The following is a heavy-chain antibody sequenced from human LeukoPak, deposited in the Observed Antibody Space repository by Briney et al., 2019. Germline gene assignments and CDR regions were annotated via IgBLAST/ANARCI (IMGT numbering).Heavy chain of an antibody. V-gene: IGHV1-18*01. Sequence: GASVKVSCKASGYTFTSYAITWVRQAPGQGLEWMGWISAYSGNTNYAQKLQDRVTMSTDTSTSTAYMELRSLRSDDTAVFYCARFYDGTGYYYLDSWGQGTLVTVSS. D-gene: IGHD3-22*01. CDR2: ISAYSGNT. J-gene: IGHJ4*02. CDR1: GYTFTSYA. CDR3: ARFYDGTGYYYLDS.